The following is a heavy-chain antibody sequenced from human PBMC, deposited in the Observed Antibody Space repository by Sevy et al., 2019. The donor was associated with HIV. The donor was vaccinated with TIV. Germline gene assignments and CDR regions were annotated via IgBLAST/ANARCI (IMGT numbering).Heavy chain of an antibody. Sequence: ASVKVSCKASGGTFSSYAISWVRQAPGQGLEWMGGIIPIFCTANYAQKFQGSVTITGDESTSTAYMELSSLRSEDTAVYYCARSTTVTTNYYYYGMDVWGQGTTVTVSS. CDR2: IIPIFCTA. CDR1: GGTFSSYA. V-gene: IGHV1-69*13. CDR3: ARSTTVTTNYYYYGMDV. D-gene: IGHD4-17*01. J-gene: IGHJ6*02.